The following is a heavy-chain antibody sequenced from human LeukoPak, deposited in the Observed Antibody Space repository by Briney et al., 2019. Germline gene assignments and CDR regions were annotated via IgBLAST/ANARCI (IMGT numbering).Heavy chain of an antibody. V-gene: IGHV1-18*01. J-gene: IGHJ4*02. D-gene: IGHD1-26*01. Sequence: ASVKVSCKASDYTFTNYAIGWVRQAPGQGLEWMGWISAYNGYTNYAQTLQGRVTMTTDTSTSTAYMELRSPRSDDTAMYYCARVGGSYEGLIDYWGQGTLVTVSS. CDR1: DYTFTNYA. CDR2: ISAYNGYT. CDR3: ARVGGSYEGLIDY.